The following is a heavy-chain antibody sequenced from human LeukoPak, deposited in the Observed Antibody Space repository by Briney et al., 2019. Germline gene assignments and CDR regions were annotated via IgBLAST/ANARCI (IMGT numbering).Heavy chain of an antibody. CDR3: TGGGLVRGLQHWFDP. CDR2: IYYRSKWYI. CDR1: GDSASGGSAG. D-gene: IGHD3-10*01. Sequence: SQTLSLTCSISGDSASGGSAGWNWIRQSPSRGLEWLGRIYYRSKWYIDYATSVKSRITINPDTSRNQFSLQLNSVTHDDTAVYYCTGGGLVRGLQHWFDPWGQGILVTVSS. V-gene: IGHV6-1*01. J-gene: IGHJ5*02.